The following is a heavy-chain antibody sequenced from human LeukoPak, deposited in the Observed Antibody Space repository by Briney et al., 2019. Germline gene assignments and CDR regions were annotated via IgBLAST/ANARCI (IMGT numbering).Heavy chain of an antibody. D-gene: IGHD3-22*01. CDR2: ISGSGDNA. V-gene: IGHV3-23*01. J-gene: IGHJ4*02. Sequence: GGSLRLSCAASGFTFSSYAMSWVRQAPGKGLEWVSGISGSGDNAYYADSVKGRFTISRDNSKNTLYVQVDSLGTEDTAAYYCAKGSYYDSSGSFYFDYWGQGTLVTVSS. CDR3: AKGSYYDSSGSFYFDY. CDR1: GFTFSSYA.